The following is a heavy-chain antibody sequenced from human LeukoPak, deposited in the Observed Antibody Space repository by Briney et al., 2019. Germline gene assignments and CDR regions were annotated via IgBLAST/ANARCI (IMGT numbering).Heavy chain of an antibody. V-gene: IGHV5-51*01. CDR1: GYSFTTYG. CDR3: ARRSGGLDY. CDR2: IYPGDSDT. J-gene: IGHJ4*02. Sequence: GESLKISCKSSGYSFTTYGIGWVRQLPGKGLEWMGIIYPGDSDTRYSPSFRGQVTMSADKSINTAYLQWNSLRASDTAMYYCARRSGGLDYWGQGALVTVSS. D-gene: IGHD2-15*01.